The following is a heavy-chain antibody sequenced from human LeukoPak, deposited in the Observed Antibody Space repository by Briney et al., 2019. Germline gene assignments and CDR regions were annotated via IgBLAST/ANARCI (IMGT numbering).Heavy chain of an antibody. J-gene: IGHJ4*02. CDR1: GGSISSYY. CDR3: ARGPSLYSSGWQVFDY. D-gene: IGHD6-19*01. Sequence: KPSETLSLTCTVSGGSISSYYWSWIRQPPGKGLEWIGYIYYSGSTNYNPSLKSRVTISVDTSKNQFSLKLSSVTAADTAVYYCARGPSLYSSGWQVFDYWGQGTLVTVSS. V-gene: IGHV4-59*01. CDR2: IYYSGST.